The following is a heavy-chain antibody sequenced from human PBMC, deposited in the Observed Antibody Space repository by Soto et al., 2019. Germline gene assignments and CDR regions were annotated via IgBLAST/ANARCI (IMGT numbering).Heavy chain of an antibody. D-gene: IGHD6-13*01. CDR3: ARDGSIAAAPRH. V-gene: IGHV3-21*01. CDR2: ISSSSSYI. J-gene: IGHJ4*02. Sequence: EVQLVESGGGLVKPGGSLRLSCAASGFTFSSYSMTWVRQAPGKGLEWVSSISSSSSYIYYADSVKGRFTISRDNAKNSLYLQMNSLRAEDTAVYYCARDGSIAAAPRHWGQGTLVTVSS. CDR1: GFTFSSYS.